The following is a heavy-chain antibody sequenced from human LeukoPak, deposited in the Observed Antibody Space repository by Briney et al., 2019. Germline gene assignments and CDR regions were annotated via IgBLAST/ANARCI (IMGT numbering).Heavy chain of an antibody. D-gene: IGHD6-13*01. J-gene: IGHJ6*02. Sequence: GGSLRLSCAASGFTFSNAWMSWVRQAPGKGLEWVGRIKSKTDGGTTDYAAPVKGRFTISRDDSKNTLYLQMSSLKTEDTAVYYCTTDVAEQLGFYYYYGMDVWGQGTTVTVSS. V-gene: IGHV3-15*01. CDR2: IKSKTDGGTT. CDR1: GFTFSNAW. CDR3: TTDVAEQLGFYYYYGMDV.